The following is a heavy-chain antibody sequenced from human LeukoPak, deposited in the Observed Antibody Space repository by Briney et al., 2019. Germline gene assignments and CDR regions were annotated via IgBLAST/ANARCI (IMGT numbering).Heavy chain of an antibody. D-gene: IGHD3-16*01. CDR2: IIPIFGTA. CDR3: TTRPGGRFYP. V-gene: IGHV1-69*05. Sequence: SVKVSCKASGGTFSSYAISWVRQAPGQGLEWMGGIIPIFGTANYAQKFQGRVTITTDESTSTAYMELSSLRSEDTDVYYCTTRPGGRFYPWGQGTLVTVSS. CDR1: GGTFSSYA. J-gene: IGHJ5*02.